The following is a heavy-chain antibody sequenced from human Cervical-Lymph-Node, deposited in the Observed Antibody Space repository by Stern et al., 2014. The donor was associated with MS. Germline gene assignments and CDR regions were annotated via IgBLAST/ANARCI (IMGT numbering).Heavy chain of an antibody. V-gene: IGHV3-7*01. CDR2: IRQDGYDK. J-gene: IGHJ4*02. Sequence: EVKLVEYGGGLVQTGGSLRLSCVASGFSFGTSWMSWVRQPPGRGLEWVANIRQDGYDKFYVDSVKGRFTISRDNARNSLYLQMNSLTVADTAVYYCARDRRAFLDYWGQGTHVAVSS. CDR3: ARDRRAFLDY. CDR1: GFSFGTSW. D-gene: IGHD2/OR15-2a*01.